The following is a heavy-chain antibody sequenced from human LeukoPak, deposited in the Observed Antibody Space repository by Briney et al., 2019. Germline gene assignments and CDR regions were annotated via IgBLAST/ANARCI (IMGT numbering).Heavy chain of an antibody. J-gene: IGHJ4*02. CDR3: AKDRIILPAATSFDS. CDR1: GFTFSSYW. Sequence: GGSLRLSCAASGFTFSSYWMSWVRQAPGKGLEWVAFIRYDGSNKNYANSVKGRFTISRDDSKNTLYLHMNSLRPEDTAVYYCAKDRIILPAATSFDSWGQGTLVTVSS. V-gene: IGHV3-30*02. D-gene: IGHD2-2*01. CDR2: IRYDGSNK.